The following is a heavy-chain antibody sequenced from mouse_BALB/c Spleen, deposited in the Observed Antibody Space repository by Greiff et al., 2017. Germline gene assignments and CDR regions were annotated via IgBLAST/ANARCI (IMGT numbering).Heavy chain of an antibody. D-gene: IGHD1-1*01. Sequence: EVKVVESGPELVKPGASMKISCKASGYSFTGYTMNWVKQSHGKNLEWIGLINPYNGGTSYNQKFKGKATLTVDKSSSTAYMELLSLTSEDSAVYYCARVGYYGSIPSFAYWGQGTLVTVSA. CDR2: INPYNGGT. CDR3: ARVGYYGSIPSFAY. J-gene: IGHJ3*01. CDR1: GYSFTGYT. V-gene: IGHV1-18*01.